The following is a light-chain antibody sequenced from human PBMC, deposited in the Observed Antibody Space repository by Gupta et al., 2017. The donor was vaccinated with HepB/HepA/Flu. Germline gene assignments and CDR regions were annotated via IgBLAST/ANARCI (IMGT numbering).Light chain of an antibody. CDR3: QAWDSSLACYV. J-gene: IGLJ1*01. Sequence: SYELTQAPAESVAPGQTATITCSGDKLGQKYASWHQQKPGQSPVLVIYQDDKRPSGIPERFSGSNSGNTATLTISGIQAMDESDYYCQAWDSSLACYVFGTGTKVTVL. CDR1: KLGQKY. CDR2: QDD. V-gene: IGLV3-1*01.